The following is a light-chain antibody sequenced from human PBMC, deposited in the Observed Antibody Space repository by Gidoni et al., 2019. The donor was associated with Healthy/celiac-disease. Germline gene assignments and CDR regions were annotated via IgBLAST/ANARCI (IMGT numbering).Light chain of an antibody. CDR1: QSVLYSSNNKNY. CDR3: QQYYSTPLT. J-gene: IGKJ1*01. Sequence: DIVMNQSPDSLAVSLGERATINCKSSQSVLYSSNNKNYLAWYQPKPGQPPKLLIYWASTRESGVPDRFSGSGSGTDFTLTISSLQAEDVAVYYCQQYYSTPLTFGQGTKVEI. V-gene: IGKV4-1*01. CDR2: WAS.